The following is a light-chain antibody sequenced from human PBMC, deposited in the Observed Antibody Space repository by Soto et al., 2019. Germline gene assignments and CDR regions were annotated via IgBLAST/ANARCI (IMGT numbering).Light chain of an antibody. V-gene: IGKV4-1*01. CDR2: WAS. J-gene: IGKJ5*01. CDR1: QSVLYSSNNKNY. CDR3: QQYYSTPPT. Sequence: DIAMTQSPDSLAVSLVERATINCKSSQSVLYSSNNKNYLAWYQQKPGQPPKLLIYWASTRESGVPDRFSGSGSGTDFTLTISSLQAEDVAVYYCQQYYSTPPTFGQGTRLEIK.